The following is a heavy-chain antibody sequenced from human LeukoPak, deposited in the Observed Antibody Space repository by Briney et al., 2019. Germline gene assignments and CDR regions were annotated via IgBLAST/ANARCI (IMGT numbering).Heavy chain of an antibody. Sequence: SETLSLTCTVSGGSISSSSYYWGWIRQPPGKGLEWIGSIYYSGSTYYNPSLKSRVTISVDTSKNQFSLKLSSVTAADTAVYYCARAPGPDRYCSSTSCRITGDVDYFDYWGQGTLVTVSS. J-gene: IGHJ4*02. CDR1: GGSISSSSYY. V-gene: IGHV4-39*07. CDR3: ARAPGPDRYCSSTSCRITGDVDYFDY. D-gene: IGHD2-2*01. CDR2: IYYSGST.